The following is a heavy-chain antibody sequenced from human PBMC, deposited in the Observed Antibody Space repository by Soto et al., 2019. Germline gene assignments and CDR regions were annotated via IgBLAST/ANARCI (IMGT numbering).Heavy chain of an antibody. CDR1: GGSISSGDHY. Sequence: PSETLSLTCTVSGGSISSGDHYWSWIRQSPGKGLEWIGYIYHSGNTYYNPSLKSRVSISVDASKNQFSLHLSSVTAADTAVYFCARDQYDYESSGYGSSYGLDVWGQGTTVTVSS. J-gene: IGHJ6*02. CDR3: ARDQYDYESSGYGSSYGLDV. CDR2: IYHSGNT. V-gene: IGHV4-30-4*01. D-gene: IGHD3-22*01.